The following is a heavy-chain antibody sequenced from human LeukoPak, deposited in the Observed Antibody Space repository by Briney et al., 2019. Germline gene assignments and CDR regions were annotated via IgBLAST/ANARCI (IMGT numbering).Heavy chain of an antibody. V-gene: IGHV3-64*01. J-gene: IGHJ4*02. D-gene: IGHD5-12*01. CDR3: ARDGKYSGPFDY. Sequence: QSGGSLRLSCAASGFTFSSYAMHWVRQAPGKGLEYVSAISSNGGSTYYANSVKGRFTISRDNAKNSLYLQMNSLRAEDTAVYYCARDGKYSGPFDYWGQGTLVTVSS. CDR2: ISSNGGST. CDR1: GFTFSSYA.